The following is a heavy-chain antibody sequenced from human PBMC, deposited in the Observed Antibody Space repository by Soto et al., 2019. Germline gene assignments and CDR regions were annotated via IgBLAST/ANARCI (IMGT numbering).Heavy chain of an antibody. J-gene: IGHJ5*02. CDR2: FSGTGGYT. V-gene: IGHV3-23*01. D-gene: IGHD4-17*01. Sequence: PGGSLRLSCAASGFTLSSYAMSWVRQAPGKGLEWVSTFSGTGGYTYYADSVKGRFTISRDDSKNTLFLHMNSLRAADTAVYYCARGQRALITYGPFDPWGQETLVTVAS. CDR1: GFTLSSYA. CDR3: ARGQRALITYGPFDP.